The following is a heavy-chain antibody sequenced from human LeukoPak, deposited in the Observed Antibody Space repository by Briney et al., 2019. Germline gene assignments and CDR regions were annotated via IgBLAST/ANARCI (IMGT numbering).Heavy chain of an antibody. Sequence: ASVTVSCKASGYTFTSYGISWVRQAPGQGLEWMGWISAYNGNTNYAQKLQGRVTMTTDTSTSTAYMELSSLRSEDTAVYYCARDRVLGYSSSWYDWFDPWGQGTLVTVSS. J-gene: IGHJ5*02. CDR1: GYTFTSYG. CDR3: ARDRVLGYSSSWYDWFDP. CDR2: ISAYNGNT. D-gene: IGHD6-13*01. V-gene: IGHV1-18*01.